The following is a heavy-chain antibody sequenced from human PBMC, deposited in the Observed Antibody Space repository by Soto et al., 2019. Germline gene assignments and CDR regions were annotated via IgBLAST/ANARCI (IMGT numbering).Heavy chain of an antibody. J-gene: IGHJ6*02. CDR2: ISAYNGNT. V-gene: IGHV1-18*01. CDR3: ARGGPPAAAGRSYYYYGMDV. CDR1: GYTFTSYG. D-gene: IGHD6-13*01. Sequence: AASVKVSCKASGYTFTSYGISWVRQAPGQGLEWMGWISAYNGNTNYAQKLQGRVTMTTDTSTSTAYMELRSLRSDDTAVYYCARGGPPAAAGRSYYYYGMDVWGQGTTVTVSS.